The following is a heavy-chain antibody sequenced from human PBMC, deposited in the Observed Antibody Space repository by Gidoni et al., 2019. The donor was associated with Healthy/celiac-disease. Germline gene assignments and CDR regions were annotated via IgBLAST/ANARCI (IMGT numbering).Heavy chain of an antibody. D-gene: IGHD2-2*02. J-gene: IGHJ5*02. CDR1: GGSFSGYY. V-gene: IGHV4-34*01. Sequence: QVQLQQWGAGLLKPSETLSLTCAVYGGSFSGYYWSWIRQPPGKGLEWIGEINHSGSTNYNPSLKSRVTISVDTSKNQFSLKLSSVTAADTAVYYCARGQWDIVVVPAAIWGWFDPWGQGTLVTVSS. CDR3: ARGQWDIVVVPAAIWGWFDP. CDR2: INHSGST.